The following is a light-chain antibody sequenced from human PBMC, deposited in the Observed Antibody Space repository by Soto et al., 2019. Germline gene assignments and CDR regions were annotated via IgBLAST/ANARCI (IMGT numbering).Light chain of an antibody. V-gene: IGLV8-61*01. CDR2: STN. CDR3: MLYMGGGLVV. Sequence: QTVVTQEPSFSVSPGGTVPLTCVLTSGSVSTTYYPSWYQQTPGQAPRTLIYSTNIRSSGVPDRFSGSILGNKAALTITGAQADDESDYHCMLYMGGGLVVVGGGTQLTV. J-gene: IGLJ2*01. CDR1: SGSVSTTYY.